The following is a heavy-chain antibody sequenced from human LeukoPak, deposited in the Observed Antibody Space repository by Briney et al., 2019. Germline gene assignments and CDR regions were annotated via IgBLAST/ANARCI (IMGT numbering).Heavy chain of an antibody. D-gene: IGHD3-3*01. CDR3: ASETAKYYDFWSGYYTDY. CDR1: GFTFSSYA. Sequence: GGCLRLSCAASGFTFSSYAMPWVRQAPGKGLEWVAVISYDGSNKYYADSVKGRFTISRDNSKNTLYLQMNSLRAEDTAVYYCASETAKYYDFWSGYYTDYWGQGTLVTVSS. V-gene: IGHV3-30-3*01. J-gene: IGHJ4*02. CDR2: ISYDGSNK.